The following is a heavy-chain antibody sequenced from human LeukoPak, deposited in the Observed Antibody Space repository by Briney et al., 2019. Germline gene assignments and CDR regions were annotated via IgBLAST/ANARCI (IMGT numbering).Heavy chain of an antibody. Sequence: ASVKLSCQSSGYSFITYYIHWVRQAPGQGLEWMGIIDTNVGRPTYAQNFQGRVTMTRDTSTRTVYMELSSLRSEDTAVYFCARDLYGYYFDNSGLGNLVTVSS. D-gene: IGHD3-10*01. CDR2: IDTNVGRP. V-gene: IGHV1-46*01. CDR3: ARDLYGYYFDN. CDR1: GYSFITYY. J-gene: IGHJ4*02.